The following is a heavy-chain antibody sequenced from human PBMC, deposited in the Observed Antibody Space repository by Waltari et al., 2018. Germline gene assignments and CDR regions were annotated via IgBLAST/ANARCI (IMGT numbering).Heavy chain of an antibody. J-gene: IGHJ6*03. D-gene: IGHD1-26*01. CDR3: ARADTSTSYFYYYMDV. Sequence: QVQLQESGPGLVKPSETLSLTCTVPGASTSTPSSSWVRQSPGKGLEWIGYIHYRGSSVYNPSLRSRVAISLDTPNNQFSLRLRSVTAADAAIYYCARADTSTSYFYYYMDVWGKGTTVTVSS. CDR2: IHYRGSS. V-gene: IGHV4-59*11. CDR1: GASTSTPS.